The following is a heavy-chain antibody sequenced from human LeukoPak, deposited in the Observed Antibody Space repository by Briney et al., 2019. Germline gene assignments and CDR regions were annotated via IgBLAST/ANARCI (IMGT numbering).Heavy chain of an antibody. Sequence: GGSLRLSCAASGFTFSSYAMSWVRQAPGKGLEWDSAISGSGGSTYYADSVKGRFTISRDNSKNTLYLQMNSLRAEDTAVYYCANCLVGATGYWGQGTLVTVSS. V-gene: IGHV3-23*01. CDR3: ANCLVGATGY. D-gene: IGHD1-26*01. J-gene: IGHJ4*02. CDR2: ISGSGGST. CDR1: GFTFSSYA.